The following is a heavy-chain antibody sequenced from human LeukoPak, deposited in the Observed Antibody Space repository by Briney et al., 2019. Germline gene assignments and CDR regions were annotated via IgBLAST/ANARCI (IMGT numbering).Heavy chain of an antibody. Sequence: SDTLSLTCNVSGGSISSYYWSWIRQPPGKGLEWIGYIYYSGSTNYNPSLKSRVTISVDTSKNQFSLKLSSVTAADTAVYYCARVRIQLWMRGYYFDYWGQGTLVTVSS. CDR1: GGSISSYY. J-gene: IGHJ4*02. D-gene: IGHD5-18*01. V-gene: IGHV4-59*07. CDR2: IYYSGST. CDR3: ARVRIQLWMRGYYFDY.